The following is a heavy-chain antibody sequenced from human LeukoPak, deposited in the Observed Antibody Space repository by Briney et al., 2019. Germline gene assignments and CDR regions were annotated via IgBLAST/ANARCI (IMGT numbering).Heavy chain of an antibody. Sequence: VASAKVSCRASGGNFSSYAFSWLRQPPGQGLEWMGRIIPIRGIANYAQKFWGRVTITADKSTSTAYMELSSLRAEDTAVYYCAGLSGYDPYYFDYWGQGTLVAVSS. CDR3: AGLSGYDPYYFDY. CDR1: GGNFSSYA. V-gene: IGHV1-69*04. D-gene: IGHD5-12*01. CDR2: IIPIRGIA. J-gene: IGHJ4*02.